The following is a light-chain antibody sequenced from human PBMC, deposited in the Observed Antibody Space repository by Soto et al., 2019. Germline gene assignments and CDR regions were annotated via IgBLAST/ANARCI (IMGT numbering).Light chain of an antibody. CDR2: EVR. Sequence: QSALTQPASVSGSPGQSITISCTGTSSDVGGSNYVSWYQQNPGKAPKLMIYEVRNRPSGVSNRFSGSKSGNTASLTISGLQAEDEADYYCSSYTSSSILYVFGTGTKVTGL. CDR3: SSYTSSSILYV. V-gene: IGLV2-14*01. J-gene: IGLJ1*01. CDR1: SSDVGGSNY.